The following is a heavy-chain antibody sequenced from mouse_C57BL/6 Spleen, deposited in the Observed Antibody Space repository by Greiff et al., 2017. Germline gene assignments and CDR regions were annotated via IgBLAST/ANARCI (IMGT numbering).Heavy chain of an antibody. Sequence: VQLQQSGPELVKPGASVKISCKASGYAFRSSWMNWVKQRPGKGLEWIGRIYPGDGDTSYNGKFKGKATLTADKSSSTAYMQLSSLTSEDSAVYFCARGRDGSSGCDYWGQGTTLTVYS. CDR2: IYPGDGDT. D-gene: IGHD1-1*01. V-gene: IGHV1-82*01. J-gene: IGHJ2*01. CDR1: GYAFRSSW. CDR3: ARGRDGSSGCDY.